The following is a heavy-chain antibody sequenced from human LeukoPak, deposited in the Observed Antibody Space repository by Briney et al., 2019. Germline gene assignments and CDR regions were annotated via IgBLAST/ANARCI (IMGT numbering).Heavy chain of an antibody. CDR1: GFTFSSYA. D-gene: IGHD2/OR15-2a*01. V-gene: IGHV3-23*01. J-gene: IGHJ4*02. CDR3: ARAGNTRFDY. Sequence: GGSQRLSCAASGFTFSSYAMSWVRQAPGKGLEWVSGISGSDGSTYYADSVKGRFTISRDNSKNTLCLQMNSLRAEDTAVYYCARAGNTRFDYWGQGTLVTVSS. CDR2: ISGSDGST.